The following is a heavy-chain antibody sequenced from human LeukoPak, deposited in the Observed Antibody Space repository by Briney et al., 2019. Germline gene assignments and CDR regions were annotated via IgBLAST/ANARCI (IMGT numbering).Heavy chain of an antibody. CDR3: ATSPSGYDLNDY. J-gene: IGHJ4*02. D-gene: IGHD5-12*01. CDR2: ISSGSSYI. Sequence: GGSLRLSCAASGFTFSSYSMNWVRQAPGKGLEWVSSISSGSSYIYYADSVKGRFTISRDNSKNTLYLQMNSLRAEDTAVYYCATSPSGYDLNDYWGQGTLVTVSS. V-gene: IGHV3-21*04. CDR1: GFTFSSYS.